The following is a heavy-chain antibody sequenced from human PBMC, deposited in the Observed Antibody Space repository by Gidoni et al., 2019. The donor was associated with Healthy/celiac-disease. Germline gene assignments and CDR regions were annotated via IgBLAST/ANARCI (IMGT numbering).Heavy chain of an antibody. CDR1: GYTLTELS. D-gene: IGHD4-17*01. CDR3: ATSGRDYGDWNWFDP. V-gene: IGHV1-24*01. CDR2: FDPVDGET. Sequence: QVQLVQSGAEVKKPGASVKVSCKVSGYTLTELSMHWVRQAPGQGLEWMGGFDPVDGETIYAQKFQGRVTMTEDTSTDTAYMERSSLRSEDTAVYYCATSGRDYGDWNWFDPWGQGTLVTVSS. J-gene: IGHJ5*02.